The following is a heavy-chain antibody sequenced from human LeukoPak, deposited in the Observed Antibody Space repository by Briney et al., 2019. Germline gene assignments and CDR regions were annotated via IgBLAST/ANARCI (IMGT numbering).Heavy chain of an antibody. CDR1: GGSFSGYY. CDR2: INHSGST. J-gene: IGHJ4*02. Sequence: PSETLSLTCAVYGGSFSGYYWSWIRQPPGKGLEWIGEINHSGSTNYNPSLKSRVTISVDTSKNQFSLKLSSVTAADTAVYYCARGSDGSLDYWGQGTLVTVSS. CDR3: ARGSDGSLDY. V-gene: IGHV4-34*01. D-gene: IGHD1-26*01.